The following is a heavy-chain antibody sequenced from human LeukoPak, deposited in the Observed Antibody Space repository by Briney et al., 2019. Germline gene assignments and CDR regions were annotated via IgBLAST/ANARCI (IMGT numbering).Heavy chain of an antibody. CDR1: GGSISTYY. D-gene: IGHD4-23*01. J-gene: IGHJ6*03. V-gene: IGHV4-59*08. Sequence: PSETLSLTCTVSGGSISTYYWSWIRQAPGKGLEWIGYIFHSGSTDYNPSPSSRVTISVDTSRNQFSLRLNSVTAADTAMYYCARTLYDGNRMDVWGRGATVTVSS. CDR3: ARTLYDGNRMDV. CDR2: IFHSGST.